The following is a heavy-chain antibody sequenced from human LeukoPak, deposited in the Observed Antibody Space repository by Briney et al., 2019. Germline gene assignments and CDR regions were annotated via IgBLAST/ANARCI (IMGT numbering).Heavy chain of an antibody. Sequence: PGGPLRLSCAASGYTFSSYSMNWVRHAPEKGLEGVSYISSSSSYIHYADSVNGRFTISRDNAKNSLYLQMNSLRAEDTAVYYCARDIVVVPAAINDYSGMDVWGKGTTVTVSS. J-gene: IGHJ6*04. CDR1: GYTFSSYS. CDR2: ISSSSSYI. CDR3: ARDIVVVPAAINDYSGMDV. D-gene: IGHD2-2*01. V-gene: IGHV3-21*01.